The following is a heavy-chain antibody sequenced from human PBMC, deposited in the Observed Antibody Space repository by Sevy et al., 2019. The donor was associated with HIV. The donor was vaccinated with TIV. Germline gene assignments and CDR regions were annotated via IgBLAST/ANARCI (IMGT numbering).Heavy chain of an antibody. Sequence: GGSLRLSCAASGFTFSSYVMSWVRQAPGKGLEWVSSISGSGLSTYYADSVKGRFTISRDNSKNTLYLQMNSLRVEDTAVYYCAKSGNIPVGIAVAGPYDAFFDYWGQGTLVTVSS. D-gene: IGHD6-19*01. J-gene: IGHJ4*02. CDR1: GFTFSSYV. CDR3: AKSGNIPVGIAVAGPYDAFFDY. CDR2: ISGSGLST. V-gene: IGHV3-23*01.